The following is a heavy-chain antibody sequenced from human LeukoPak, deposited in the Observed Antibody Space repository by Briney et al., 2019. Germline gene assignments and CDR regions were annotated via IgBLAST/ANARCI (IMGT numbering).Heavy chain of an antibody. CDR1: GGSISIYY. D-gene: IGHD3-16*01. CDR2: IFTSGIT. Sequence: SETLSLTCTVSGGSISIYYWNWVRQPAGKGLEWIGRIFTSGITNYDPSLKSRVTMSVDTSKNQFSLNLSSVTAADTAVYYCARDLGLGDFYYMDVWGKGTTVTVSS. J-gene: IGHJ6*03. CDR3: ARDLGLGDFYYMDV. V-gene: IGHV4-4*07.